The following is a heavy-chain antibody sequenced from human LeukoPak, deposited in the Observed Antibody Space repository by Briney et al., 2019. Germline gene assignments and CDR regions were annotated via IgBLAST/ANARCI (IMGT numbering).Heavy chain of an antibody. J-gene: IGHJ3*02. CDR2: ISYDGSNK. CDR1: GFTFSSYA. D-gene: IGHD4-23*01. V-gene: IGHV3-30*04. Sequence: PGRSLRLSCAASGFTFSSYAMHWVRQAPGKGLEWVAVISYDGSNKYYADSVKGRFTISRDNSKNTLYLQMNSLRAEDTAVYYCARDDYGGSNDAFDIWGQGTMVTVSS. CDR3: ARDDYGGSNDAFDI.